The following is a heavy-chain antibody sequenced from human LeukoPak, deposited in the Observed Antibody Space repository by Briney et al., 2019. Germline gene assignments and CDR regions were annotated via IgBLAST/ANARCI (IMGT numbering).Heavy chain of an antibody. J-gene: IGHJ4*02. CDR2: ISFDGKYK. D-gene: IGHD6-13*01. V-gene: IGHV3-30*04. CDR1: GFIFSDYA. Sequence: GGSLRLSCAASGFIFSDYAMHWVRQAPGKGREWGAIISFDGKYKYYADSVQGHFTISRDKSRNTLSLQMSSLTIDDTATYYCARGTMLQLVPCLDYWGQGALVAVSS. CDR3: ARGTMLQLVPCLDY.